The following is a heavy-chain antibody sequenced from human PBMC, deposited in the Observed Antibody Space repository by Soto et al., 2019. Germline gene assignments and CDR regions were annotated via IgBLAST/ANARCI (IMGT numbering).Heavy chain of an antibody. J-gene: IGHJ4*02. D-gene: IGHD6-19*01. CDR1: GGSISSNNW. CDR2: IYHSGST. CDR3: AIITYSSGWYYDDY. Sequence: PSETLSLTCAVSGGSISSNNWWSWVRQPPGKGLEWIGEIYHSGSTNYNPSLKSRVTISVDKSKNQFSLKLSSVTAADTAVYYCAIITYSSGWYYDDYWGQGILVTVSS. V-gene: IGHV4-4*02.